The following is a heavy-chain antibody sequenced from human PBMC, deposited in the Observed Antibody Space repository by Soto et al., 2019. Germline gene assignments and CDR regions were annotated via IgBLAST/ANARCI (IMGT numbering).Heavy chain of an antibody. CDR3: ARWGYYYDSSGYYLSYAFDI. CDR1: GGTFSRYA. Sequence: SVKVSCKASGGTFSRYAINWVRQAPGHGLEWMGGIIPLFGTAKYAQKFQDRVTITADESTSTAHMELRSLTSDDTAVYYCARWGYYYDSSGYYLSYAFDIWGQGTMVT. V-gene: IGHV1-69*13. CDR2: IIPLFGTA. D-gene: IGHD3-22*01. J-gene: IGHJ3*02.